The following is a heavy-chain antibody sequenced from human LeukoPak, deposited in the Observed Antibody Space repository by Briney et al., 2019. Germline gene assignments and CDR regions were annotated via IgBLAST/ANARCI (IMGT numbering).Heavy chain of an antibody. J-gene: IGHJ4*02. Sequence: ASVRVSCKASGGTVSSYGISWVRQAPGQGLEWMGRVIPIFGTANYAQKSQGRVTITADKSTSTAYMELSSLRSEDTAVYYCARDPPPNKQGYWGQGTLVTVSS. CDR1: GGTVSSYG. CDR2: VIPIFGTA. CDR3: ARDPPPNKQGY. V-gene: IGHV1-69*06.